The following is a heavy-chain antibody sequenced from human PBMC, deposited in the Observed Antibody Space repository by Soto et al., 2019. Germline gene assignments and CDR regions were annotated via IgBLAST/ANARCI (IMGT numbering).Heavy chain of an antibody. CDR2: ISSSGSTI. D-gene: IGHD6-6*01. CDR3: ARELYVAARPGGSYGMDV. J-gene: IGHJ6*02. V-gene: IGHV3-48*03. Sequence: EVQLVESGGGLVQPGGSLRLSCAASGFTFSSYEMNWVRQAPGKGLEWVSYISSSGSTIYYADSVKGRFTISRDNAKNSLYLQMNSLRAEDTAVYYCARELYVAARPGGSYGMDVWGQGTTVTVSS. CDR1: GFTFSSYE.